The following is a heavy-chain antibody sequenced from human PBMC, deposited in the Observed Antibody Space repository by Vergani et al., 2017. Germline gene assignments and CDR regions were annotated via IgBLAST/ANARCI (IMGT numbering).Heavy chain of an antibody. Sequence: QVQLVESGGGVVQPGRSLRLSCAASGFTFSSYGMHWVRQAPGKGLEWVAVISYDGSNKYYADSVKGRFTISRDNSKNTLYLQMNSLGAEDTAVYYCASGYSYVHRYWGQGTLVTVSS. CDR2: ISYDGSNK. D-gene: IGHD5-18*01. CDR1: GFTFSSYG. V-gene: IGHV3-30*03. CDR3: ASGYSYVHRY. J-gene: IGHJ4*02.